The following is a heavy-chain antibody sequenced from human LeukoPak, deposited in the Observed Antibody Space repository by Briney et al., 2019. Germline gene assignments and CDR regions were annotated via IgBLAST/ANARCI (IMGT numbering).Heavy chain of an antibody. CDR3: ARAFLVGYSPEEYFFDY. Sequence: SETLSLTCAVYGGSFTDYYWSWIRQSPGKGLEWIGEIDHSGSTNYNPSLRSRVTISVDESKNQFSLKLTSVTAADTAVYYCARAFLVGYSPEEYFFDYWGQGALVTVSS. D-gene: IGHD2-15*01. J-gene: IGHJ4*02. CDR1: GGSFTDYY. CDR2: IDHSGST. V-gene: IGHV4-34*01.